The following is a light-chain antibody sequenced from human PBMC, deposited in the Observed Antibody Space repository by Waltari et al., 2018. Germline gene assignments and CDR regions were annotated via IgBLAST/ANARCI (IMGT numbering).Light chain of an antibody. V-gene: IGKV3-15*01. CDR3: QQYNNWPIYT. CDR2: GAT. CDR1: QSVSSS. J-gene: IGKJ2*01. Sequence: MVLTQSPATLSVSPGETATLSCRASQSVSSSLAWYQQKPGQAPRLLIYGATSRATGIPARFGGSGSGTEFTLTISSLQSEDFAVYYCQQYNNWPIYTFGQGTKLEIK.